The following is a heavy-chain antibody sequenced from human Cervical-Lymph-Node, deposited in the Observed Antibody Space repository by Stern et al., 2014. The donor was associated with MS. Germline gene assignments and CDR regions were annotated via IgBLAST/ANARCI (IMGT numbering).Heavy chain of an antibody. V-gene: IGHV3-30*04. Sequence: VQLEESGGGVVQPGRSLRLSCAASGFTFNGYALHWVRQAPGKGLEWVAGISYDGNNKNYADSVQGRFTISRDNAKNTLFLHMHSLRTEDAAVYYCARNLSSGSPAGPFDSWGQGTLVTVSS. CDR3: ARNLSSGSPAGPFDS. J-gene: IGHJ3*02. D-gene: IGHD3-22*01. CDR1: GFTFNGYA. CDR2: ISYDGNNK.